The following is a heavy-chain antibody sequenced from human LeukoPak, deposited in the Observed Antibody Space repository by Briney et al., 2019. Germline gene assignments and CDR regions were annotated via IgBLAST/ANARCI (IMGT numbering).Heavy chain of an antibody. Sequence: PSETLSLTCTVSGGSISSSSYYWGWIRQPPGKGLEWIGSIYYSGRTYYNPSLKSRVTISVDTSKNQFSLKLSSVTAADTAVYYCARWSYSSFDYWGQGTLVTVSS. J-gene: IGHJ4*02. CDR1: GGSISSSSYY. CDR2: IYYSGRT. CDR3: ARWSYSSFDY. D-gene: IGHD6-13*01. V-gene: IGHV4-39*07.